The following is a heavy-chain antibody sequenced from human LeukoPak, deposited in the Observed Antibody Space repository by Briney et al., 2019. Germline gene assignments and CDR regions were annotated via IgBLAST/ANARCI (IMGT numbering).Heavy chain of an antibody. CDR1: GFTVSSNY. Sequence: GGSLRLSCAASGFTVSSNYMSWVRQAPGKGLEWVSVINSGGSTYYADSVKGRFTISRHNSKNTLYLQMNSLRAEDTAVYYCARELGYSSSWGTENYFDYWGQGTLVTVSS. D-gene: IGHD6-13*01. CDR2: INSGGST. CDR3: ARELGYSSSWGTENYFDY. J-gene: IGHJ4*02. V-gene: IGHV3-53*04.